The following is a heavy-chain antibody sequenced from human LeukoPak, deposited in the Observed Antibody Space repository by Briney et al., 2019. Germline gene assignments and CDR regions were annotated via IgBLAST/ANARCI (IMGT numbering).Heavy chain of an antibody. CDR3: ARGIQLWPQDYFDY. CDR1: GFTFSSYS. CDR2: ISSSSSTI. J-gene: IGHJ4*02. Sequence: PGGSLRLSCAASGFTFSSYSMNWARQAPGKGLEWVSYISSSSSTIYYADSVKGRFTISRDNAKNSLYLQMNSLRAEDTVVYYCARGIQLWPQDYFDYWGQGTLVTVSS. D-gene: IGHD5-18*01. V-gene: IGHV3-48*04.